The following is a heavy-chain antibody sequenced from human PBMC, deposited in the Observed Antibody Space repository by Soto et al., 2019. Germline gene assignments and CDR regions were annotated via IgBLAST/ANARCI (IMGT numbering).Heavy chain of an antibody. CDR1: GFTFSTYA. CDR2: ISGSGDST. J-gene: IGHJ4*02. CDR3: ARESEDLTSNFDY. V-gene: IGHV3-23*01. Sequence: GGSLRLSCAASGFTFSTYAMSWVRQAPGKGLEWVSAISGSGDSTYYADSMKGRFTVSRDNAKNSVYLEMNSLSAEDTAVYYCARESEDLTSNFDYWGQGTLVTVSS.